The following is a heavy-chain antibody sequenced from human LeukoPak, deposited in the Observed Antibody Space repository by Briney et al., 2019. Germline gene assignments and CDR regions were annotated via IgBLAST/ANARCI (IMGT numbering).Heavy chain of an antibody. CDR3: ARAGTVEMTPLDY. J-gene: IGHJ4*02. CDR2: INPNSGGT. CDR1: GYTFTGYY. D-gene: IGHD5-24*01. V-gene: IGHV1-2*04. Sequence: ASVKVSCKASGYTFTGYYMHWVRQAPGQGLEWMGWINPNSGGTNYAQKFQGWVTMTRDTSISTAYMELSRLRSDDTAVYYCARAGTVEMTPLDYWGQGTPVTVSS.